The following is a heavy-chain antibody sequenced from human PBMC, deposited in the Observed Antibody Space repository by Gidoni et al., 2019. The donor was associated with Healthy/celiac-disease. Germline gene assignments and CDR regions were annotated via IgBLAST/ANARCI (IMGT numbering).Heavy chain of an antibody. J-gene: IGHJ4*02. D-gene: IGHD3-16*02. CDR2: IYSGGST. CDR1: GFTVSSNY. CDR3: ARDYPPAVN. Sequence: EVQLVASGGGLVQPGGSLRLSCAASGFTVSSNYMRWVRQAPGKGLEWVFVIYSGGSTSYADSVKGRFTISRDNSKNTLYLQMNSLRAEDTAVYYCARDYPPAVNWGQGTLVTVSS. V-gene: IGHV3-66*01.